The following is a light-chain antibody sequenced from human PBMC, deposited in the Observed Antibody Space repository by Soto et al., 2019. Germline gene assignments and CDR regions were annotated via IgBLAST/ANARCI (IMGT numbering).Light chain of an antibody. J-gene: IGKJ1*01. CDR2: GAS. CDR1: QGISHW. Sequence: DIQMTQAPSSVSASVGDKVTITCRASQGISHWVAWYQQKPGKAPNLLIYGASSLQSGVPSRCIGSESGTNFTLIISSPLSEDCAHYYCRQANCFPCTFRQGAHVEI. V-gene: IGKV1-12*01. CDR3: RQANCFPCT.